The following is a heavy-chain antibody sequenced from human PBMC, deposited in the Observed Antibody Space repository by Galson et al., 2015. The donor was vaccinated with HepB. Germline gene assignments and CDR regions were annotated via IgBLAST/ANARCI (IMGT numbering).Heavy chain of an antibody. CDR1: GFTFSSYG. CDR3: ARAMTVTNPFDY. V-gene: IGHV3-33*08. CDR2: IWYDGSNK. D-gene: IGHD4-17*01. Sequence: SLRLSCAASGFTFSSYGMHWVRQAPGKGLEWVAVIWYDGSNKYYADSVKGRFTISRDNSKNTLYLQMNSLRAEDTAVYYCARAMTVTNPFDYWGQGTLVTVSS. J-gene: IGHJ4*02.